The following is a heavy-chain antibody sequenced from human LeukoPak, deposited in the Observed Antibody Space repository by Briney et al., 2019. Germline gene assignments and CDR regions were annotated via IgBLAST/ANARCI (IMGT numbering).Heavy chain of an antibody. Sequence: SETLSLTCTVSGGSISSSTYYWAWVRQPPGKGLEWIASIYYSGTTYYNPSLKSRVTISVDTSKNQFSLKLSSVTAADTAVYYCARIGMGSGWYYFDYWGQGTLVTVSS. CDR1: GGSISSSTYY. V-gene: IGHV4-39*07. D-gene: IGHD6-19*01. J-gene: IGHJ4*02. CDR3: ARIGMGSGWYYFDY. CDR2: IYYSGTT.